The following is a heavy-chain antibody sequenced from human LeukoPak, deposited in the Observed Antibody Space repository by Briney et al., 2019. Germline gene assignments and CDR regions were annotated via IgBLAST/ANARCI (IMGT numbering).Heavy chain of an antibody. Sequence: SETLSLTCTVSGGSISSYYWSWIRQPPGKGLEWIGYIYYSGSTYYNPSLKSRVTISVDRSKNQFSLKLSSVTAADTAVYYCARVISSSWYSFDYWGQGTLVTVSS. J-gene: IGHJ4*02. CDR3: ARVISSSWYSFDY. CDR2: IYYSGST. V-gene: IGHV4-59*12. CDR1: GGSISSYY. D-gene: IGHD6-13*01.